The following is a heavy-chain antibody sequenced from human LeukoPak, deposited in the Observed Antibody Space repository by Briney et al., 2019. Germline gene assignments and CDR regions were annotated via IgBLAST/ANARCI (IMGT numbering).Heavy chain of an antibody. CDR2: VSESGDSI. D-gene: IGHD1-14*01. CDR3: ARGHHGDS. J-gene: IGHJ4*02. CDR1: GFTFGSYA. Sequence: PGGSLRLSCAASGFTFGSYAMTWVRQGPGQGLEWVSTVSESGDSIYYADSVKGRFIISRDNSKNTMYLQMNSLRAEDTATYYCARGHHGDSWGQGTLVTVSS. V-gene: IGHV3-23*01.